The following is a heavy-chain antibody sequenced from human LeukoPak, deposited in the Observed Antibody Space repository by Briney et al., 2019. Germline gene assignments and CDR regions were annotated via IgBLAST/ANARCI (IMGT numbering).Heavy chain of an antibody. D-gene: IGHD3-10*01. Sequence: GGSLRLSCAASGFTLSSYRMNWVGQAPGKGREGVSSISSSSSYIYYADSVKGRFTISRDNAKNSLYLQMNSLRAEDTAVYYCARDLNYYGSGSYSFDPWGQGTLVTVSS. CDR1: GFTLSSYR. V-gene: IGHV3-21*01. CDR2: ISSSSSYI. CDR3: ARDLNYYGSGSYSFDP. J-gene: IGHJ5*02.